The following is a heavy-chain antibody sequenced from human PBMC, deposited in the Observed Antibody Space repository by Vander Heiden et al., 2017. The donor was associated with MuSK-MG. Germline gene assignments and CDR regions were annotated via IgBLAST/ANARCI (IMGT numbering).Heavy chain of an antibody. D-gene: IGHD1-26*01. CDR2: INQDGEEI. V-gene: IGHV3-7*01. Sequence: EGQLVEYGGGLVHPGGSWGVSGAGSGSTFGDCWLNWVRQVPGKGLEWLANINQDGEEISSVDSVKGRFTISRDNAKNSLYLQMNRLRADATAVYLCARDLVGNSCRTPFDPWGQGTLVTVSS. CDR1: GSTFGDCW. CDR3: ARDLVGNSCRTPFDP. J-gene: IGHJ5*02.